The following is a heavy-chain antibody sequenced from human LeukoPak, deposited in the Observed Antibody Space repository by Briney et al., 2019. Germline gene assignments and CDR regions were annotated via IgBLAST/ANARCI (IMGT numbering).Heavy chain of an antibody. Sequence: PSETLSLTCAVYGGSFSGYYWSWIRQPPGKGLEWIGEINHSGSTNYNPSLKSRVTISVDASKNQFSLKLSSVTAADTAVYYCARAYTGFGFGELLFDYWGQGTLVTVSS. CDR3: ARAYTGFGFGELLFDY. D-gene: IGHD3-10*01. V-gene: IGHV4-34*01. CDR1: GGSFSGYY. J-gene: IGHJ4*02. CDR2: INHSGST.